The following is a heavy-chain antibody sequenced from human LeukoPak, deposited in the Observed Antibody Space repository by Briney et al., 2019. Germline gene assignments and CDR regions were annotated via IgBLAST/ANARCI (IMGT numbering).Heavy chain of an antibody. V-gene: IGHV3-7*04. Sequence: GGSLRLSCAASGFTFSTYWMSWVRQAPGKGLEWVANIKQDGSEKYYVDSVKGRFTISRDNTKNSLSLQMNSLRGEDTAVYYCARGGFYTDPDAFDVWGQGTMVTVSS. J-gene: IGHJ3*01. D-gene: IGHD2/OR15-2a*01. CDR1: GFTFSTYW. CDR3: ARGGFYTDPDAFDV. CDR2: IKQDGSEK.